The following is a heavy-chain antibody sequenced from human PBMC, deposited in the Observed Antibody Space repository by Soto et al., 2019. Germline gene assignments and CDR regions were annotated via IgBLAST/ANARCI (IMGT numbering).Heavy chain of an antibody. J-gene: IGHJ6*03. Sequence: QVQLQESGPGLVKPSETLSLTCTVSGGSISPYYWSWIRQPPGKGLEWIGYVYYSGNTNYNPSLESRVTISVDTSRNRCSLNLTSATAADTAGYYCARKGAAASYAHYYMYVWGRGTAVTVSS. CDR3: ARKGAAASYAHYYMYV. D-gene: IGHD6-13*01. CDR1: GGSISPYY. V-gene: IGHV4-59*01. CDR2: VYYSGNT.